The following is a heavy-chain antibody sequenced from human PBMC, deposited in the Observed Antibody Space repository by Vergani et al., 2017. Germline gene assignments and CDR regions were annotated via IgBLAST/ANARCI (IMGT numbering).Heavy chain of an antibody. Sequence: EVQLLESGGSLKQPGGSVRLSCAASGFTFSTYAMHWVRQAPGKGLEWVSALTGGGGSTYYADSFKGRFIISRDNSRDTLYLQMNSLRPEDTATYYGVKDAGIYENFVDSWGQGTLVTVSS. J-gene: IGHJ4*02. CDR1: GFTFSTYA. CDR2: LTGGGGST. V-gene: IGHV3-23*01. CDR3: VKDAGIYENFVDS. D-gene: IGHD1-26*01.